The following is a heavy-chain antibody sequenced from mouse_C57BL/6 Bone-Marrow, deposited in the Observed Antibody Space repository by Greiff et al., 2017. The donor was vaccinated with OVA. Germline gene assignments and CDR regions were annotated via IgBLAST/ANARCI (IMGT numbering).Heavy chain of an antibody. CDR3: ARGTTVVDY. J-gene: IGHJ2*01. V-gene: IGHV1-59*01. D-gene: IGHD1-1*01. CDR1: GYTFTSYW. Sequence: VQLQQPGAELVRPGTSVKLSCKASGYTFTSYWMHWVKQRPGQGLEWIGVIDPSDSYTNYNHKFKGKATLTVDTSSSTAYMQLSSLTSEDSAVYYCARGTTVVDYWGQGTTLTVSS. CDR2: IDPSDSYT.